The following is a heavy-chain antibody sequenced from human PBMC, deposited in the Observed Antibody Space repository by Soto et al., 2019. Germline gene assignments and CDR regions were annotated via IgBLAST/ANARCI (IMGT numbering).Heavy chain of an antibody. V-gene: IGHV3-23*01. CDR3: AKDGHYYGSGSYYNRDWFDP. J-gene: IGHJ5*02. D-gene: IGHD3-10*01. CDR2: ISGSGGST. Sequence: GGSLRLSCAASGFTFSSYAMSWVRQAPGKGLEWVSAISGSGGSTYYADSVKGRFTISRDNSKNTLYLQMNSLRAEDTAVYYCAKDGHYYGSGSYYNRDWFDPWGQGTLVTVSS. CDR1: GFTFSSYA.